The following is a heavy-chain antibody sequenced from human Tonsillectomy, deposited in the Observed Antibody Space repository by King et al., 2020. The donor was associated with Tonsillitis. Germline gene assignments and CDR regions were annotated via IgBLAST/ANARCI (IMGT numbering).Heavy chain of an antibody. V-gene: IGHV3-30*04. CDR1: GLTFNRNA. J-gene: IGHJ4*02. CDR2: TSYNEINK. D-gene: IGHD4-17*01. CDR3: AREAYGDYYFDY. Sequence: VQLVESGGGVVQPGGSLRLPCAASGLTFNRNAMHWVRQAPGKGLEWVAITSYNEINKYYADSVKGRFTISRDNSKNTLYLQMNSLTAEDTAVYYCAREAYGDYYFDYWGQGTLVTVSS.